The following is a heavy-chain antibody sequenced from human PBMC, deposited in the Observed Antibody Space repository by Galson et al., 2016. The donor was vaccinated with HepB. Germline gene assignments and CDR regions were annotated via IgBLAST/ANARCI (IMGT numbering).Heavy chain of an antibody. CDR2: VNPYSGHT. D-gene: IGHD6-13*01. J-gene: IGHJ4*02. V-gene: IGHV1-8*02. CDR3: TRVQRPPHSSSWYVDH. CDR1: GYTFTNYD. Sequence: SVKVSCKASGYTFTNYDLNWVRQATGQGLEWMGWVNPYSGHTAYAQKFQVRVTLPTNTSITTAYMEQNSLRPEDTAVDYCTRVQRPPHSSSWYVDHWGQGTLVTVSS.